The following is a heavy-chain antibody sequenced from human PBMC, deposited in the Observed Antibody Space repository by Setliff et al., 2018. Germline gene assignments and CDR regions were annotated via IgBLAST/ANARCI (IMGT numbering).Heavy chain of an antibody. CDR1: GGSISSGDYY. CDR3: ARQLYYYGTPGYFDY. V-gene: IGHV4-30-4*08. CDR2: IYYSGNT. D-gene: IGHD3-10*01. J-gene: IGHJ4*02. Sequence: LSLTCTASGGSISSGDYYWTWIRQPPGKGLEWIGFIYYSGNTFYNPSLKSRLTISVDTSKNLFSLKLSSVTAADTAVYYCARQLYYYGTPGYFDYWGQGTLVTVSS.